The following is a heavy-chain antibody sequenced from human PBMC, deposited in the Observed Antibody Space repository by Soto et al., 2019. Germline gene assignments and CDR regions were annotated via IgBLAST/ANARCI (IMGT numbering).Heavy chain of an antibody. J-gene: IGHJ4*02. CDR1: GFTFSSYC. Sequence: GGSLRLSCAASGFTFSSYCMSWVRQAPGKGLEWVSAISGSGGSTYYADSVKGRFTISRDNSKNTLYLQMNSLRAEDTAVYYCAIMGNYDSSGYYPKKVRGALAYWGQGTLVTVSS. V-gene: IGHV3-23*01. D-gene: IGHD3-22*01. CDR3: AIMGNYDSSGYYPKKVRGALAY. CDR2: ISGSGGST.